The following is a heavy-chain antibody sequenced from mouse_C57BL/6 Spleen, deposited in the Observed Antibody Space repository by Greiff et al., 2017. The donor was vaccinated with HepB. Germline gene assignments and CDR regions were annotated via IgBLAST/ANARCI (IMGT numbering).Heavy chain of an antibody. D-gene: IGHD1-1*01. V-gene: IGHV1-82*01. Sequence: QVQLQQSGPELVKPGASVKISCKASGYAFSSSWMHWVKQRPGKGLEWIGRIYPGDGDTNYNGKFKGKATLTADKSSSTAYMQLSSLTSEDSAVYFCATYYGSGWFAYWGQGTLVTVSA. CDR3: ATYYGSGWFAY. CDR2: IYPGDGDT. J-gene: IGHJ3*01. CDR1: GYAFSSSW.